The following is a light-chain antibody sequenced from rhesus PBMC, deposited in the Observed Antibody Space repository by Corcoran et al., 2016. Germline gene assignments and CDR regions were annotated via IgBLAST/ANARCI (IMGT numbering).Light chain of an antibody. J-gene: IGKJ1*01. CDR1: QGISNY. Sequence: DIQMTQSPSSLSASVGDTVTITCRASQGISNYLAWYPPKPGKAPEPLSYNAANLESGVPSGFSGSGSGTDFTLTISSLQPEDFAMYYCQQHNSYPRTFGQGTKVEIK. CDR2: NAA. CDR3: QQHNSYPRT. V-gene: IGKV1S14*01.